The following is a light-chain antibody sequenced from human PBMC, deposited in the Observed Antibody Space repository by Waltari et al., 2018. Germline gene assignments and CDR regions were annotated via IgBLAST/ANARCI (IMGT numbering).Light chain of an antibody. CDR3: QQYYTTPLT. CDR1: QSLLHSNGYNY. CDR2: LTS. V-gene: IGKV2-28*01. Sequence: DIVMTQSPLSLPVTPGEPASISCRSSQSLLHSNGYNYLDWYLQKPGQSPQLLIYLTSRRASGVPDRFSGSGSGTDFTLKISRVEAEDVGVYYCQQYYTTPLTFGGGTKVEIK. J-gene: IGKJ4*01.